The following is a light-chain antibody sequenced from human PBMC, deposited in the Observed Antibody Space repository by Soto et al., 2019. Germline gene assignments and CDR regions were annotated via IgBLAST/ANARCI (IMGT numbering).Light chain of an antibody. CDR3: QQYSNWPPWT. V-gene: IGKV3-15*01. CDR1: QSVSIN. CDR2: GAS. Sequence: FVMTQSPGTLSLSPGERATISFSASQSVSINLAWYQQKPGQDARLLMYGASTRATSVAARFSGSGSGTEFTLSISSLQSEDFAVYYCQQYSNWPPWTFGPGTKADIK. J-gene: IGKJ1*01.